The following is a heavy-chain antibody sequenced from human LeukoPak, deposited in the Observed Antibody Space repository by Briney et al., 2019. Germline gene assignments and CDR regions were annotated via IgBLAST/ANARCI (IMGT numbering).Heavy chain of an antibody. V-gene: IGHV3-23*01. J-gene: IGHJ4*02. CDR3: AKDRAYYSDSSGYYLVRAYDY. CDR2: ISGSGGRT. D-gene: IGHD3-22*01. CDR1: GFIFSSYA. Sequence: HPGGSLRLSCAASGFIFSSYAMSWVRQAPGKGLEWVSAISGSGGRTYHADSVKGRFTISRDNSKNTLYLQMNSLRAEDTAVYYCAKDRAYYSDSSGYYLVRAYDYWGQGTLVTVSS.